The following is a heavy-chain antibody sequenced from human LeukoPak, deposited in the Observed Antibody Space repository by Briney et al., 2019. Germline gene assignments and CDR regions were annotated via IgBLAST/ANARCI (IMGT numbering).Heavy chain of an antibody. CDR3: ARDSYYDSGGRYYYYMDV. CDR2: IYYSGST. Sequence: SETLSLTCTVSGGSISSYYWSWIRQPPGKGLEWIGYIYYSGSTNYNPSLKSRVTISVDTSKNQFSLKLSSVTAADTAVYYCARDSYYDSGGRYYYYMDVWGKGTTVTVSS. D-gene: IGHD3-22*01. V-gene: IGHV4-59*01. CDR1: GGSISSYY. J-gene: IGHJ6*03.